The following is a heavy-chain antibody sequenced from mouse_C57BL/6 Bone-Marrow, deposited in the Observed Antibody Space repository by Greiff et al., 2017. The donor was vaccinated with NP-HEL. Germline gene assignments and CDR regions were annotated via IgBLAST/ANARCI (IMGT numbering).Heavy chain of an antibody. CDR2: IDPANGNT. V-gene: IGHV14-3*01. CDR3: ARVGLGYAMDD. Sequence: VQLQQSVAELVRPGASVQLSCTASGFNIKNTSMHWVKQRPEQGLEWIGRIDPANGNTNYAPKFQGKATITADKSSNTAYLQLSSLTSEDTAIDYCARVGLGYAMDDWGQGTSVTVSS. D-gene: IGHD4-1*01. J-gene: IGHJ4*01. CDR1: GFNIKNTS.